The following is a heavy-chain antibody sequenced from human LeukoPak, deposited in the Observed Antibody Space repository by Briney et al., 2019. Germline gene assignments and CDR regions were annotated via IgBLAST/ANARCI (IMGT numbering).Heavy chain of an antibody. CDR3: ARRVREYYGSEQHHNWFDP. J-gene: IGHJ5*02. D-gene: IGHD3-10*01. V-gene: IGHV5-51*01. CDR2: IYPGDSDT. CDR1: GSSFTSYW. Sequence: GESLQISCKGSGSSFTSYWIGWVRQLPGKGLEWMGIIYPGDSDTRYSPSFQGQVTISADKSISTAYLQWSSLKASDTAMYYCARRVREYYGSEQHHNWFDPWGQGTLVTVSS.